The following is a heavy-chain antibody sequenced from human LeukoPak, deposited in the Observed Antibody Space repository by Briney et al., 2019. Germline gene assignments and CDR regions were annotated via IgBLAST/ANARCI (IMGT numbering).Heavy chain of an antibody. Sequence: PGGSLRLSCAASGFTVSSSYMSWVRHAPGKGLEWVSIIYSGGSTYYADCVKGRFTISRDNSKNTLYLQMNSLRAEDTAVYYCARDSTVRWSYWGQGTLVTVS. D-gene: IGHD3-3*01. CDR3: ARDSTVRWSY. J-gene: IGHJ4*02. CDR2: IYSGGST. V-gene: IGHV3-53*01. CDR1: GFTVSSSY.